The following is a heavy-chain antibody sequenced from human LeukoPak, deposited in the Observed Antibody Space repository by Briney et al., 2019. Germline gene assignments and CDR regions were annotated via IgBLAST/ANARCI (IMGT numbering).Heavy chain of an antibody. J-gene: IGHJ4*02. CDR3: ARHVPVSAAAGWGNYFDY. Sequence: SETLSLTCTVSGGSISSYYWSCIRQLPGKGLEWIGYIYYGGSTNYNPSLKSRVTISVDTSKNQFSLKLSSVTAADTAVYYCARHVPVSAAAGWGNYFDYWGQGTLVTVSS. D-gene: IGHD3-16*01. V-gene: IGHV4-59*08. CDR2: IYYGGST. CDR1: GGSISSYY.